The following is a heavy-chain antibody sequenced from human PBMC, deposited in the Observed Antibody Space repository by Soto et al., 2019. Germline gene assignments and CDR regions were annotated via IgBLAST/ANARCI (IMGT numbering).Heavy chain of an antibody. CDR3: ATTGLGYCSGGSCYYYYGMDV. V-gene: IGHV4-59*01. J-gene: IGHJ6*02. Sequence: QVQLQESGPGLVKPSETLSLTCTVSGGSISSYYWSWIRQPPGKGLEWIGYIYYSGSTNYNPSLKKXVTISVDTSKXXFXLKXRSVTAADTAVYYCATTGLGYCSGGSCYYYYGMDVWGQGTTVTVSS. D-gene: IGHD2-15*01. CDR1: GGSISSYY. CDR2: IYYSGST.